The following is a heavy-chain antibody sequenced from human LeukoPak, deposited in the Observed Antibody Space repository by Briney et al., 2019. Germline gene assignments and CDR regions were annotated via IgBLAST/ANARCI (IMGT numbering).Heavy chain of an antibody. J-gene: IGHJ6*04. CDR1: GFTFTNYA. D-gene: IGHD3-16*01. Sequence: GGSLRLSCAASGFTFTNYAMYWVRQAPGKGLEWVSAVSGRDDSTYYADSVKGRFTISRDTSKNTLFLQMNSLRAEDTAVYYCAKTPRKGVYYGMDVWGKGTTVTVSS. V-gene: IGHV3-23*01. CDR3: AKTPRKGVYYGMDV. CDR2: VSGRDDST.